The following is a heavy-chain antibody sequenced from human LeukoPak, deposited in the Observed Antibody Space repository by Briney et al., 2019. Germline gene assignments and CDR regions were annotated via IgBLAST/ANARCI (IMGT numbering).Heavy chain of an antibody. J-gene: IGHJ4*02. Sequence: SETLSLTCAVYGGSFSGYYWSWIRQPPGKGLEWIGYIYYSGSTKYNPSLERRISISVDTSKNQFSLRLSSVTAADRAVYYCARGPGSRYLDYWGQGILVTVSS. V-gene: IGHV4-59*01. CDR1: GGSFSGYY. D-gene: IGHD3-10*01. CDR2: IYYSGST. CDR3: ARGPGSRYLDY.